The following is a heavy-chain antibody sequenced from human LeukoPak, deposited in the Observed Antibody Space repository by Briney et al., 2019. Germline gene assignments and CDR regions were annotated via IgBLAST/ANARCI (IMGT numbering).Heavy chain of an antibody. Sequence: GGSLRLSCAASGLTFSNYWMDWVRQAPGKGLEWVANVKPDGGDKYYADSVKGRFTISRDNAKNPLFLEMNSLRAEDTAVYYCARDLDYWGQGTLVTVSA. CDR3: ARDLDY. CDR2: VKPDGGDK. V-gene: IGHV3-7*05. J-gene: IGHJ4*02. CDR1: GLTFSNYW.